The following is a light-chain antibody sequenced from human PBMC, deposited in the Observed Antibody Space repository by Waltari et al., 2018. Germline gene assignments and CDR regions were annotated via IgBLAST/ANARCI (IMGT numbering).Light chain of an antibody. CDR2: DAS. J-gene: IGKJ1*01. CDR1: QSISSW. V-gene: IGKV1-5*01. Sequence: DIQMTQSPSTLSASVGDSVTITCRARQSISSWLAWYQQKPGKAPKLLIYDASSLESGGPSRFSGSGSGTEFTLTISSLQPDDFATYYCQQYNSYSRTFGQGTKVEIK. CDR3: QQYNSYSRT.